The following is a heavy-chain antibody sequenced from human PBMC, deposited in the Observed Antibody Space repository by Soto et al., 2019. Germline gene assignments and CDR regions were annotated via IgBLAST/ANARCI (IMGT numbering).Heavy chain of an antibody. V-gene: IGHV3-23*01. CDR3: AKTLGPNAIHPFS. J-gene: IGHJ5*01. CDR1: GFTFSSYA. D-gene: IGHD7-27*01. Sequence: VQLLESGGGLVQPGGSLRVSCAASGFTFSSYAMTWVRQAPGQGLEWVSAIYSGGETYYADSVKGRFTISRDNSKNTLYLQMNILRAEDTAVYYCAKTLGPNAIHPFSRCHGTRVIVSS. CDR2: IYSGGET.